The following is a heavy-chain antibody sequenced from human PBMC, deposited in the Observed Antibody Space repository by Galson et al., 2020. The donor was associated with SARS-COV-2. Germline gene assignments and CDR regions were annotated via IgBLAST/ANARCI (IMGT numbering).Heavy chain of an antibody. CDR2: ISSSSSTI. CDR1: GFTFSSYS. Sequence: GGSLRLSCAASGFTFSSYSMNWVRQAPGKGLEWVSYISSSSSTIYYADSVKGRFTISRDNAKNSLYLQMNSLRDEDTAVYYCARDPSRLRFLEWLLSGPNWFDSWGQGTLVTVSS. CDR3: ARDPSRLRFLEWLLSGPNWFDS. J-gene: IGHJ5*01. D-gene: IGHD3-3*01. V-gene: IGHV3-48*02.